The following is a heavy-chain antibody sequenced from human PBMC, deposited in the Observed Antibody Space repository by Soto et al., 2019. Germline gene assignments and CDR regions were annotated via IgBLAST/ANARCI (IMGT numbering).Heavy chain of an antibody. CDR1: GGSIISYY. CDR2: IYYSGST. V-gene: IGHV4-59*01. J-gene: IGHJ6*02. Sequence: PSETLSLTCTVSGGSIISYYWSWIRQPPGKGLEWIVYIYYSGSTNYNPSLKSRVTISVETSKNQFYLKLSSVTAADTAVYYCARDSRDCSSTSCYYNYYYGMDVWGQGTTVTVSS. D-gene: IGHD2-2*01. CDR3: ARDSRDCSSTSCYYNYYYGMDV.